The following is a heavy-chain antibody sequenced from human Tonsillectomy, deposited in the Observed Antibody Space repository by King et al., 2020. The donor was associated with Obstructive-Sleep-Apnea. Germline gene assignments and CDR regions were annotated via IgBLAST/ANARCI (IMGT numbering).Heavy chain of an antibody. J-gene: IGHJ4*02. CDR1: GFTFSSYG. Sequence: QLVQSGGGVVQPGRSLRLSCAASGFTFSSYGMHWVRQAPGKGLEWVAVISYDGSNKYYADSVKGRFTISRDNSKNTLYLQMNSLRAEDTAVYYCAKFTGYGIAAAGTDYWGQGTLVTVSS. CDR2: ISYDGSNK. D-gene: IGHD6-13*01. V-gene: IGHV3-30*18. CDR3: AKFTGYGIAAAGTDY.